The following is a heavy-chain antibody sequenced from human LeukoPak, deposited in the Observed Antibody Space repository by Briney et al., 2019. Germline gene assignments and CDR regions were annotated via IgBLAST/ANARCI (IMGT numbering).Heavy chain of an antibody. J-gene: IGHJ6*03. CDR2: IIPIFGTA. V-gene: IGHV1-69*05. D-gene: IGHD2-2*02. CDR3: ATLSCSSTSCYRDYYYYMDG. Sequence: SSVTVSCQASVCTFSSYAISWVRQAPGQGLEWMGGIIPIFGTANYAQKFQGRVTITTDESTSTAYMELSSLRSEDTAVYYCATLSCSSTSCYRDYYYYMDGWGKRTTVTVSS. CDR1: VCTFSSYA.